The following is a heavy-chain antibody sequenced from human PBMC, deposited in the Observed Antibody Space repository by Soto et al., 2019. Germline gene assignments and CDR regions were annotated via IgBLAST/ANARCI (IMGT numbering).Heavy chain of an antibody. CDR2: ISGSGGST. CDR3: AKVFYYYYGMDV. CDR1: GFTFSSCA. V-gene: IGHV3-23*01. Sequence: SLRLSCAASGFTFSSCAMSWVRQAPGKGREWVSAISGSGGSTYYADSVKGRFTISRDNSKNTLYLQMNSLRAEDTAVYYCAKVFYYYYGMDVWGQGTTVTVSS. J-gene: IGHJ6*02.